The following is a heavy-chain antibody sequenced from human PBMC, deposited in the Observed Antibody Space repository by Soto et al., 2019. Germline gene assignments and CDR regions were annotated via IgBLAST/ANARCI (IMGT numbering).Heavy chain of an antibody. V-gene: IGHV1-18*01. CDR1: GYSFYNYA. CDR3: ARVGTEEYNWKYVLGY. D-gene: IGHD1-7*01. Sequence: ASVKVSCKASGYSFYNYAISWVRQAPGQGLEWMGWISVYNGNTNYPQKLQARVTMTTDTSTSTAYMELRSLRSDDTAVYYCARVGTEEYNWKYVLGYWGQGTLVTSPQ. J-gene: IGHJ4*02. CDR2: ISVYNGNT.